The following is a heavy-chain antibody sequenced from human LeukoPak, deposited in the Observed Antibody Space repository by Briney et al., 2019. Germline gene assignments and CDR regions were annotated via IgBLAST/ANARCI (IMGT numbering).Heavy chain of an antibody. D-gene: IGHD3-10*01. V-gene: IGHV1-46*01. CDR3: ARGGYYGSGSYYNRPFDY. Sequence: ASVRVSCKASGYTFTSYYMHWVRQAPGQGLEWMGIINPSGGSTSYAQKFQGRVTMTRDMPTSTVYMELSSLRSEDTAVYYCARGGYYGSGSYYNRPFDYWGQGTLVTVSS. CDR2: INPSGGST. J-gene: IGHJ4*02. CDR1: GYTFTSYY.